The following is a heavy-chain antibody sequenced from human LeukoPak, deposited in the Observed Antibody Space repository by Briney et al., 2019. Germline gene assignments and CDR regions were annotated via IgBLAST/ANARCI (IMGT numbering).Heavy chain of an antibody. D-gene: IGHD2-2*01. J-gene: IGHJ6*03. CDR3: ARSVVPAAYYYYYMDV. CDR2: VIPIFGTA. Sequence: GSSVKVSCKASGGTFSSYAISWVRQAPGQGLEWMGGVIPIFGTASYAQKFQGRVTITTDESTSTAYMELSSLRSEDTAVYYCARSVVPAAYYYYYMDVWGKGTTVTVSS. V-gene: IGHV1-69*05. CDR1: GGTFSSYA.